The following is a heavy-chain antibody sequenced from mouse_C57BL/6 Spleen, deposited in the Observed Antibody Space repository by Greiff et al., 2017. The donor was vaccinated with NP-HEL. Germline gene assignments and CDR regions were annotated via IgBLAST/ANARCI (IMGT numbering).Heavy chain of an antibody. CDR1: GYTFTSYW. CDR3: ARFPYYYGSSFAY. D-gene: IGHD1-1*01. Sequence: VQLQQSGAELAKPGASVKLSCKASGYTFTSYWMHWVKQRPGQGLEWIGYINPSSGYTKYNQKFKDKATLTAAKSSSTAYMQLSSLTYEDSAVYYCARFPYYYGSSFAYWGQGTLVTVSA. J-gene: IGHJ3*01. CDR2: INPSSGYT. V-gene: IGHV1-7*01.